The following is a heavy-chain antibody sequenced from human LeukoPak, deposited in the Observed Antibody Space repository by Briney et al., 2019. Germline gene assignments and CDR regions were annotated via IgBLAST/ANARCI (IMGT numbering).Heavy chain of an antibody. CDR3: ARDSRGYSGSYYGY. CDR1: GFTFSSYR. D-gene: IGHD1-26*01. CDR2: ISSSSSNI. J-gene: IGHJ4*02. Sequence: NPGGSLRLSCAASGFTFSSYRMTWVRQAPGKGLEWVSSISSSSSNIYYADSVKGRFTISRDNAKNSLYLQMNSLRAEDTAVYYCARDSRGYSGSYYGYWGQGTLVTVSS. V-gene: IGHV3-21*01.